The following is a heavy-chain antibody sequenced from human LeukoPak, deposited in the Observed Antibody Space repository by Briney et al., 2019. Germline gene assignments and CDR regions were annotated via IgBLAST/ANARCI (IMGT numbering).Heavy chain of an antibody. CDR2: INQDGSAK. CDR3: AGEPRMLAY. D-gene: IGHD3-10*02. Sequence: GGSLRLSCAASGFTFSSIWMSWVRLAPGKGLECVAMINQDGSAKYYADSVKGRFTVSRDHAKNSLFLQMNTLSDEDTAIYYCAGEPRMLAYWGQGTLVPVSS. V-gene: IGHV3-7*01. CDR1: GFTFSSIW. J-gene: IGHJ4*02.